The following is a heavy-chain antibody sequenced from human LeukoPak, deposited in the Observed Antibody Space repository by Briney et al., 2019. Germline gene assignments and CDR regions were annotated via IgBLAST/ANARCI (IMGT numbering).Heavy chain of an antibody. D-gene: IGHD2-21*02. CDR3: ARQHRGVTPDYFDY. V-gene: IGHV4-39*01. Sequence: SETLSLTCTVSGGSISSSSYYWGWIRQPPGKGLEWIGSIYYSGSTYYNPSLKSRVIISVDTSKNQFSLKLSSVTAADTAVYYCARQHRGVTPDYFDYWGQGTLVTVSS. CDR1: GGSISSSSYY. CDR2: IYYSGST. J-gene: IGHJ4*02.